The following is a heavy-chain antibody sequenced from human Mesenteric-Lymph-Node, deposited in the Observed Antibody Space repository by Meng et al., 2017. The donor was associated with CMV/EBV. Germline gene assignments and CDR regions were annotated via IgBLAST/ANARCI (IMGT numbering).Heavy chain of an antibody. Sequence: GESLKISCAASGFTVRSNHMNWVRQAPGKGLEWVAVIYNNDNTFYADSVKGRFTISRDDSKNTLALQMNSLTFDDTAVYYCARGPSNIAIYGRDGNAGNWGQGTLVTVSS. CDR1: GFTVRSNH. V-gene: IGHV3-53*01. CDR2: IYNNDNT. CDR3: ARGPSNIAIYGRDGNAGN. D-gene: IGHD6-13*01. J-gene: IGHJ4*02.